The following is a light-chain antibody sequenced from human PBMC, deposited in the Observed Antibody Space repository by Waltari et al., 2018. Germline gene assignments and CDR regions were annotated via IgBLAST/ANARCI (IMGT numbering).Light chain of an antibody. CDR3: QQANSFPFT. CDR1: QGISRW. J-gene: IGKJ3*01. CDR2: AAS. V-gene: IGKV1D-12*01. Sequence: DIQMTQSPSSVSASVGDRVTITGLASQGISRWLAWYQQKPGKAPKLLIYAASRLQRGVPSRFSGSGSGTDFSLTISSLQPEDFATDYCQQANSFPFTFGPGTKVDIK.